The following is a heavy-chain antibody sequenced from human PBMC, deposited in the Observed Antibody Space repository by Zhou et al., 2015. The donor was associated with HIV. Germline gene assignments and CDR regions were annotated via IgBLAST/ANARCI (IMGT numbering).Heavy chain of an antibody. CDR3: ATGVNRGVRTFDY. CDR1: GFTFSSYA. D-gene: IGHD3-10*01. CDR2: IKTKADGGTR. Sequence: EVQLFGVWGEAWYSLGGSLRLSCAASGFTFSSYAMSWVRQTPGKGLEWVGRIKTKADGGTRDYAAPVKGRFIMSRDDSKNTLYLQMKSLKTEDTAVYYCATGVNRGVRTFDYWGQGTLVTVSS. V-gene: IGHV3-15*01. J-gene: IGHJ4*02.